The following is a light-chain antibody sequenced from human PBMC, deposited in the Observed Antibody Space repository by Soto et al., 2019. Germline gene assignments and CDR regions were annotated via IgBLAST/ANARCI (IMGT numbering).Light chain of an antibody. CDR3: SSYANSNRV. Sequence: QSALTQPPSASGSPGQSVTISCTGTSSDVADYNFVSWYQQYPGKAPKLIIYEVSKRPSGVPDRFSGSKSGNTASLTVSGLQVEDEADYYCSSYANSNRVFGGGTKLTVL. CDR1: SSDVADYNF. CDR2: EVS. J-gene: IGLJ3*02. V-gene: IGLV2-8*01.